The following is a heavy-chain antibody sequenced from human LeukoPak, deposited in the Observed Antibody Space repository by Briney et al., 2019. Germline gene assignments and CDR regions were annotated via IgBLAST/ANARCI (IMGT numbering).Heavy chain of an antibody. CDR3: ARDLRYSSSWYEGDY. CDR2: IKQDGSEK. J-gene: IGHJ4*02. V-gene: IGHV3-7*01. Sequence: GGSLRLSCAASGFIFSTYWMSWVRQAPGQGLEWVANIKQDGSEKYYVDSVKGRFTISRDNAKNSLYLQMNSLRAEDTAVYYCARDLRYSSSWYEGDYWGQGTLVTVSS. D-gene: IGHD6-13*01. CDR1: GFIFSTYW.